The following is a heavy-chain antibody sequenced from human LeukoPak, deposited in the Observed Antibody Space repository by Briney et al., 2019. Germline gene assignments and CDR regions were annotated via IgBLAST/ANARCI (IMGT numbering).Heavy chain of an antibody. Sequence: GGSLRLSCAASGFTFDDYGMSWVRQAPGKGLEWVSGINWNGGSTGYADSVKGRFTISRDNAKNSLYLQMNSLRAEDTALYHCAKDMSTVVTGGNAFDIWGQGTMVTVSS. CDR2: INWNGGST. J-gene: IGHJ3*02. CDR1: GFTFDDYG. CDR3: AKDMSTVVTGGNAFDI. V-gene: IGHV3-20*01. D-gene: IGHD4-23*01.